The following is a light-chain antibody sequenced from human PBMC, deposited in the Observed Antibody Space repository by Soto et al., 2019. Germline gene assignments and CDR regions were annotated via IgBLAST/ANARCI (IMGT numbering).Light chain of an antibody. V-gene: IGKV1-39*01. Sequence: DIEMTQSPSTLSVSIGDRVTITCRASQSISSYLNWHQQKPGKAPKLLIYAASSLQRGVPSRFSGSGFGTDFTLTISSLQSEDFATYFCQQTFTTPWTFGQGTKVDIK. CDR3: QQTFTTPWT. CDR2: AAS. J-gene: IGKJ1*01. CDR1: QSISSY.